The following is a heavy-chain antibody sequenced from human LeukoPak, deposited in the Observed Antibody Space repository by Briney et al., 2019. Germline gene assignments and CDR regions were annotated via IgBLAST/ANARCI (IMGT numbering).Heavy chain of an antibody. D-gene: IGHD5-12*01. J-gene: IGHJ4*02. CDR3: ARDFGKSGYDPH. CDR2: IKQDGSEK. V-gene: IGHV3-7*01. CDR1: GFTFSDYY. Sequence: GGSLRLSCAASGFTFSDYYMSWIRQAPGKGLEWVANIKQDGSEKYYVDSVKGRFTISRDNAKNSLYLQMNSLRAEDTAVYYCARDFGKSGYDPHWGQGTLVTVSS.